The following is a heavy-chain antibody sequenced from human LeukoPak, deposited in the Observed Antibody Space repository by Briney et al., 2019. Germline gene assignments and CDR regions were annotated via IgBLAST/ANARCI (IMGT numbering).Heavy chain of an antibody. Sequence: ASVKVSCKASGYTFTGYYMHWVRQAPGQGLEWMGWINPNSGGTNYAQKFQGRVTMTRDTSISTAYMELSRLRSDDTAVYYCARVRHYYDSSSDYWGQGTLVTVSS. D-gene: IGHD3-22*01. CDR3: ARVRHYYDSSSDY. V-gene: IGHV1-2*02. J-gene: IGHJ4*02. CDR2: INPNSGGT. CDR1: GYTFTGYY.